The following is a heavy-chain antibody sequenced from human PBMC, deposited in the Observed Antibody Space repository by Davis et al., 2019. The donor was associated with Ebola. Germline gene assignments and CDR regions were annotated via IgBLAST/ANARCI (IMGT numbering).Heavy chain of an antibody. CDR3: ARGEMATGYYFDY. CDR2: IKQDGSEK. Sequence: GESLKISCAASGFTFSSYWMSWVRQAPGKGLEWVANIKQDGSEKYYVDSVKGRFTISRDNAKNSLYLQMNSLRAEDTAVYYCARGEMATGYYFDYWGQGTLVTVSS. D-gene: IGHD5-24*01. CDR1: GFTFSSYW. J-gene: IGHJ4*02. V-gene: IGHV3-7*01.